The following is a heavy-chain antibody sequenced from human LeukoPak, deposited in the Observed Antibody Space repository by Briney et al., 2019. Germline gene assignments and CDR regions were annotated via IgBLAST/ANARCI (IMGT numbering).Heavy chain of an antibody. CDR1: GFTFSSYS. V-gene: IGHV3-48*04. Sequence: GGSLRLSCAASGFTFSSYSMNWVRQAPGKGLEWVSYISSSGSTVYYADSVKGRFTISRDNAKDSLYLQMNSLRAEDTAVYYCAELGITMIGGVWGKGTTVTISS. CDR2: ISSSGSTV. D-gene: IGHD3-10*02. CDR3: AELGITMIGGV. J-gene: IGHJ6*04.